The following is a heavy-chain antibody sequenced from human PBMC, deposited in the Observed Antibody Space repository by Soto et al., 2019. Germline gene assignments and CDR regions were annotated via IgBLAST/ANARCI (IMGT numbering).Heavy chain of an antibody. Sequence: EVQLVESGGDLVQRGGSLRLSCVAFGFTFSVYSMNWGRQGPGKGLEWVSYITSDTKTIKYADSVKGRFTISRDNAKNSVHLQMNSLTDEDTAVYYCARSVEGHFDYWGQGTVVTVSS. V-gene: IGHV3-48*02. CDR1: GFTFSVYS. J-gene: IGHJ4*02. CDR3: ARSVEGHFDY. CDR2: ITSDTKTI. D-gene: IGHD6-19*01.